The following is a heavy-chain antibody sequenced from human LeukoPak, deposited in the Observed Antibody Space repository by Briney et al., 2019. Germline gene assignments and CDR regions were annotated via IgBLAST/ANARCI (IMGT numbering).Heavy chain of an antibody. Sequence: GESLKISCKGSGYSFTSYWIGWVRQMPGKGLEWMGIIYPGGSDTRYSPSFQGQVTISADKSISTAYLQWSSLKASDTAMYYCAAAAYGIVATIGEFDPWGQGTLVTVSS. V-gene: IGHV5-51*01. J-gene: IGHJ5*02. D-gene: IGHD5-12*01. CDR3: AAAAYGIVATIGEFDP. CDR1: GYSFTSYW. CDR2: IYPGGSDT.